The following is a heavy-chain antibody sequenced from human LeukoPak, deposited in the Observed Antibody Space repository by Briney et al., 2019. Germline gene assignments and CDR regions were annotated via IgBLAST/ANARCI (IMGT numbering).Heavy chain of an antibody. V-gene: IGHV3-23*01. CDR2: ISGSGGST. CDR3: AKDKGRIAVAGPLYDY. CDR1: GFTFSSYA. Sequence: GGSLRLSCATSGFTFSSYAMSWVRQAPGKGLEWVSAISGSGGSTYYADSVKGRFTISRDNSKNTLYLQMNSLGAEDTAVYYCAKDKGRIAVAGPLYDYWGQGTLVTVSS. J-gene: IGHJ4*02. D-gene: IGHD6-19*01.